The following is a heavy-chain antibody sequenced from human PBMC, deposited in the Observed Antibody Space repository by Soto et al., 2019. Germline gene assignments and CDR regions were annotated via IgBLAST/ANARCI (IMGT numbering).Heavy chain of an antibody. J-gene: IGHJ4*02. V-gene: IGHV4-39*01. CDR3: AKHSRGSHPPVFDY. Sequence: QLQLQESGPGLVKPSETLSLTCTVSGGSISSSTYYWGWVRQPPGKGLEWIASIYDGGSSHYHPSLKGRVTTSVDASKNHLSLRLRSMPAPDPAVYYCAKHSRGSHPPVFDYWARGPLVTVPS. D-gene: IGHD3-16*01. CDR2: IYDGGSS. CDR1: GGSISSSTYY.